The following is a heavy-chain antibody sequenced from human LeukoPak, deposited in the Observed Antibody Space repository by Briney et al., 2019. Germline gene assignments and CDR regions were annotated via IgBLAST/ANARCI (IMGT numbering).Heavy chain of an antibody. J-gene: IGHJ5*02. Sequence: GGSLRFSCAASGFTFRSYTMHWVRQAPGKGLEWVTVISYDGNNKYYADSVKGRFTISGDNSKYTLYLQMNSLRPEDTAVYYCARTGSLTMNGFDPWGQGTLVTVSS. CDR2: ISYDGNNK. CDR3: ARTGSLTMNGFDP. CDR1: GFTFRSYT. D-gene: IGHD1-14*01. V-gene: IGHV3-30*04.